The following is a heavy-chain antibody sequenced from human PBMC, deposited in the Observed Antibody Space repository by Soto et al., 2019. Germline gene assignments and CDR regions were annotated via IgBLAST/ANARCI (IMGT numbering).Heavy chain of an antibody. J-gene: IGHJ3*02. Sequence: ASVKVSCKASGYTFTGYYMHWVRQAPGQGLEWMGWINPNSGGTNYAQKFQGWVTMTRDTSISTAYMELSRLRSDDTAVYYCASTPNYYDSSVSGAFDIWGQGTMVTVSS. D-gene: IGHD3-22*01. CDR2: INPNSGGT. CDR3: ASTPNYYDSSVSGAFDI. CDR1: GYTFTGYY. V-gene: IGHV1-2*04.